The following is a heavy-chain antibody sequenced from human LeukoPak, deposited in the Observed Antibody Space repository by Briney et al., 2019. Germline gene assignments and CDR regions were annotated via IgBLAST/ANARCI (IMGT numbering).Heavy chain of an antibody. CDR1: GVTFSSYA. Sequence: GGSLRLSCAASGVTFSSYAISWVRQAPGQGLEWMGGIIPIFGTANYAQKFQGRVTITADKSTSTAYMELSSLRSEDTAVYYCASTMIEREGSGVYFDYWGQGTLVTVSS. D-gene: IGHD3-22*01. CDR3: ASTMIEREGSGVYFDY. V-gene: IGHV1-69*06. CDR2: IIPIFGTA. J-gene: IGHJ4*02.